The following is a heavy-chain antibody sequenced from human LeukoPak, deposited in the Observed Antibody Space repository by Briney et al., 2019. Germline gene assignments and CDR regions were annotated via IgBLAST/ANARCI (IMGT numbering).Heavy chain of an antibody. Sequence: GGSLRLSCAASGFTFSSYSMNWVRQAPGKGLEWVSSISNSSSYIYYADSVKGRFTISGDNAKNSLYLQMNSLRAEDTAVYYCARDHCSGGSCYSGRWGAFDIWGQGTMVTVSS. CDR2: ISNSSSYI. V-gene: IGHV3-21*01. CDR1: GFTFSSYS. CDR3: ARDHCSGGSCYSGRWGAFDI. J-gene: IGHJ3*02. D-gene: IGHD2-15*01.